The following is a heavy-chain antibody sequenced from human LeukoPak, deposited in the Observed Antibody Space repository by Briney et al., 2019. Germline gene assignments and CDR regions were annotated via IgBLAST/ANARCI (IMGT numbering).Heavy chain of an antibody. Sequence: PSETLSLTCTVSGGSISSGSYYWSWIRQPAGKGLEWIGRIYTSGSTNYNPSLKSRVTISVDTSKNQFSLKLSSVTAADTAVYYCASRKLGNDYWGQGTLVTVSS. CDR2: IYTSGST. CDR1: GGSISSGSYY. J-gene: IGHJ4*02. CDR3: ASRKLGNDY. D-gene: IGHD7-27*01. V-gene: IGHV4-61*02.